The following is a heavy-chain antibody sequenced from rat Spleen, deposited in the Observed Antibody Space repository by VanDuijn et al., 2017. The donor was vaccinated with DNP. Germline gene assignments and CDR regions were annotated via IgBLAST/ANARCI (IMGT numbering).Heavy chain of an antibody. CDR3: ARGGRSYFDY. V-gene: IGHV5-58*01. CDR1: GFTFSNYW. Sequence: EVQLVESGGGLVQPGRSLKLSCAASGFTFSNYWMFWVRQTPGKGLEWLASIGGDGGTTYYPDSVKGRFTVSRDNAKNTLYLQMNSLRSEDTATYYCARGGRSYFDYWGQGVMVTVSS. J-gene: IGHJ2*01. D-gene: IGHD1-11*01. CDR2: IGGDGGTT.